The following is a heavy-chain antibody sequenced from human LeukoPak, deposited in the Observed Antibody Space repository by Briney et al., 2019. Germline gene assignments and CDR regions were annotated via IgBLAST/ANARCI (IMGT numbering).Heavy chain of an antibody. CDR3: ARAPTAMVGAESGAFDI. J-gene: IGHJ3*02. V-gene: IGHV1-69*04. CDR2: IIPILGIA. CDR1: GGTFSSYA. Sequence: SVKVSCKASGGTFSSYAISWVRQAPGQGLEWMGRIIPILGIANYAQKFQGRVTITADKSTSTAYMELSSLRSEDAAVYYCARAPTAMVGAESGAFDIWGQGTMVTVSS. D-gene: IGHD1-26*01.